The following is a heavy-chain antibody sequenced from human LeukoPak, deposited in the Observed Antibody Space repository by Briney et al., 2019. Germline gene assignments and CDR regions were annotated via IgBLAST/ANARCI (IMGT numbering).Heavy chain of an antibody. CDR3: AKDDDSSGYIVD. V-gene: IGHV3-9*01. CDR1: GFTFDDYA. CDR2: ISWNSGSI. D-gene: IGHD3-22*01. J-gene: IGHJ4*02. Sequence: SGGSLRLSCAASGFTFDDYAMHWVRQAPGKGLEWVSGISWNSGSIGYADSVKGRFTISRDNAKNSLYLQMNSLRAEDTALYYCAKDDDSSGYIVDWGQGTLVTVSS.